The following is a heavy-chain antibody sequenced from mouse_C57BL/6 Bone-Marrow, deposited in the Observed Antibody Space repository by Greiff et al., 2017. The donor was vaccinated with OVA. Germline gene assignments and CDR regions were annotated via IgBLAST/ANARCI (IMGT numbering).Heavy chain of an antibody. Sequence: QVQLQQPGAELVKPGASVKLSCKASGYTFTSYWMPWVKQRPGRGLEWIGRIDPNSGGTKYNEKFKSKATLTVDNPSSTAYMQLSSLTSEDSAVYYCARGTTVVATRYFDVWGTGTTVTVSS. CDR1: GYTFTSYW. V-gene: IGHV1-72*01. D-gene: IGHD1-1*01. J-gene: IGHJ1*03. CDR2: IDPNSGGT. CDR3: ARGTTVVATRYFDV.